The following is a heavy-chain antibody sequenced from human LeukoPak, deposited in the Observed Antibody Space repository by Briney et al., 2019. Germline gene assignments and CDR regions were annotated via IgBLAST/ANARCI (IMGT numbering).Heavy chain of an antibody. V-gene: IGHV3-30-3*01. CDR1: GSTFSSYA. J-gene: IGHJ5*02. Sequence: TGGSLRLSCAASGSTFSSYAMHWVRQAPGKGLEWVAVISYDGSNKYYADSVKGRFTISRDNSKNTLYLQMNSLRAEDTAVYYCAMLPVNYYDRRYWFDPWGQGTLVTVSS. CDR3: AMLPVNYYDRRYWFDP. D-gene: IGHD3-22*01. CDR2: ISYDGSNK.